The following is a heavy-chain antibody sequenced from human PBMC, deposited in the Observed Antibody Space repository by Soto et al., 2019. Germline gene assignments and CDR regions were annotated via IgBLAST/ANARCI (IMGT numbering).Heavy chain of an antibody. CDR1: GYTFTGYY. CDR2: INPNSGGT. Sequence: AAVKVSCKASGYTFTGYYMHWVRQAPGQGLEWMGWINPNSGGTNYAQKFQGWVTMTRDTSISTAYMELSRLRSDDTAVYYCARVFLHHAFDIWGQGTMVTVSS. D-gene: IGHD3-3*01. V-gene: IGHV1-2*04. J-gene: IGHJ3*02. CDR3: ARVFLHHAFDI.